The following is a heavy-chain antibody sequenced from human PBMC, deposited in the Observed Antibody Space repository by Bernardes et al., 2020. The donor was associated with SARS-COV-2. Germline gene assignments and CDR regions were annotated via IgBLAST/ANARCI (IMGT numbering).Heavy chain of an antibody. CDR2: INPDSGDT. CDR1: GYPFTDYY. D-gene: IGHD2-21*01. J-gene: IGHJ3*02. V-gene: IGHV1-2*02. CDR3: AGGLSVTFNVFDM. Sequence: ASVKVSCKTSGYPFTDYYLHWVRQAPGQGFEWMGWINPDSGDTTYTQKFQGRVTMTRDTSISTAYIELSRLKFDDTAIFYCAGGLSVTFNVFDMWGQGTTVIVSS.